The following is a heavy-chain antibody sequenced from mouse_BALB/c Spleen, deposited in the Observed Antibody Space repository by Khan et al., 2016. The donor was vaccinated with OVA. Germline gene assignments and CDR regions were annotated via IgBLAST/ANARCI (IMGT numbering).Heavy chain of an antibody. CDR2: ISYSGST. V-gene: IGHV3-2*02. CDR3: ARTARIKY. Sequence: VQLQQSGPGLVKPSQSLSLTCTVTGYSITSGYGWNWIRQFPGNKLEWMGYISYSGSTNYNPSLKKSRISITRDTSKNQFFLQLNSVTTEDTATYYCARTARIKYWGQGTTLTVSS. D-gene: IGHD1-2*01. J-gene: IGHJ2*01. CDR1: GYSITSGYG.